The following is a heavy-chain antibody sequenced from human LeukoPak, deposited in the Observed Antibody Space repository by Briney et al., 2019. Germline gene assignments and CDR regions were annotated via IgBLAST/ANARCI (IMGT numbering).Heavy chain of an antibody. CDR2: IKQDGSTK. D-gene: IGHD2-15*01. J-gene: IGHJ4*02. CDR3: VKEGIATAAYDY. CDR1: GFTFSSYW. Sequence: GGSLRLSCAASGFTFSSYWMSWVRQAPGKGLEWVANIKQDGSTKYYADSVKGRFTISRDNSKNTLYLQMNSLRTEDTALYYCVKEGIATAAYDYWGQGTLVTVSS. V-gene: IGHV3-7*03.